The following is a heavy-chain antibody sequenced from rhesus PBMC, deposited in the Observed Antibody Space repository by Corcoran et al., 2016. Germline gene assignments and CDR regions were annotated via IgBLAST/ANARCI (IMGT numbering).Heavy chain of an antibody. CDR2: INPSNGNP. J-gene: IGHJ4*01. CDR1: GYTYTSYY. Sequence: QVQLVQSGAEVKKPGASVKLSCKASGYTYTSYYINWVRQAPRPVLEWMGWINPSNGNPGYAQKFQGRVTMTRDTSTSTAYMELSSLRSEDTAVYYCTRSRVVVSATPDYWGQGVLVTVSS. CDR3: TRSRVVVSATPDY. D-gene: IGHD2-39*02. V-gene: IGHV1S9*01.